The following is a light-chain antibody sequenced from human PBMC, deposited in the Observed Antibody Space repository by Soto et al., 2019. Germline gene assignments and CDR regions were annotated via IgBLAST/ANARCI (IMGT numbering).Light chain of an antibody. CDR3: QQRSNWPIT. Sequence: ETVLTQSPDTLSLSPGESATLSCRASQSVTSYLAWYQQKPGQAPRLLIYDASTRATGIPPRFSGSGSGTDFALTISSLEPEDLAVYYCQQRSNWPITFGQGTRLEIK. CDR2: DAS. J-gene: IGKJ5*01. CDR1: QSVTSY. V-gene: IGKV3-11*01.